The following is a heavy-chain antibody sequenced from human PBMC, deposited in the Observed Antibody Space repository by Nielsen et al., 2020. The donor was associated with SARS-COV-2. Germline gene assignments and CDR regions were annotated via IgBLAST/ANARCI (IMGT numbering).Heavy chain of an antibody. Sequence: SLKISCAAPAFTFSRYWMSWVRQAPGKGLEWVSGISWNSGSIGYADSVKGRFTISRDNAKNSLYLQMNSLRAEDTALYYCAKDKHRPYYGSGSYLGFLFDYWGQGTLVTVSS. V-gene: IGHV3-9*01. J-gene: IGHJ4*02. CDR3: AKDKHRPYYGSGSYLGFLFDY. CDR1: AFTFSRYW. CDR2: ISWNSGSI. D-gene: IGHD3-10*01.